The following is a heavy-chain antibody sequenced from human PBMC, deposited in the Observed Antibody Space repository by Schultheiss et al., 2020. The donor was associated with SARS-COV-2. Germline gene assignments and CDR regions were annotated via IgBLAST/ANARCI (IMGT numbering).Heavy chain of an antibody. D-gene: IGHD5-18*01. V-gene: IGHV3-30*01. CDR1: GFTFSSYV. CDR3: YRYGSYGMDV. Sequence: WGSLRLSCAASGFTFSSYVMHWVRQAPGKGLEWVAVITYDGGDTYSADSVKGRFTISRDNPRNTVYLQMNSLRREDTAVYYCYRYGSYGMDVWGQGTTVTVSS. CDR2: ITYDGGDT. J-gene: IGHJ6*02.